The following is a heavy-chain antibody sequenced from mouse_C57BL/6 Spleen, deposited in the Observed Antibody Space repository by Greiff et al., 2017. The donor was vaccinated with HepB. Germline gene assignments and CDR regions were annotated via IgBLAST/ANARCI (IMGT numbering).Heavy chain of an antibody. Sequence: EVQLQQSGAELVRPGASVKLSCTASGFNIKDDYMHWVKQRPEQGLEWIGWIDPENGDTEYASKFQGKATITADTSSNTAYLQLSSLTSEDTAVYYCTIGYYDYDWFAYWGQRTLVTVSA. CDR3: TIGYYDYDWFAY. CDR2: IDPENGDT. V-gene: IGHV14-4*01. J-gene: IGHJ3*01. D-gene: IGHD2-4*01. CDR1: GFNIKDDY.